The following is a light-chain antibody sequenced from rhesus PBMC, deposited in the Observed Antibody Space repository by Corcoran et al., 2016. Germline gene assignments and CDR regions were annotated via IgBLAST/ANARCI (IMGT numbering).Light chain of an antibody. CDR3: RQHSNWPWT. J-gene: IGKJ1*01. V-gene: IGKV3-24*01. CDR2: GAS. CDR1: QSVSSS. Sequence: EIVMTQSPATLSLSPGERATLSCRASQSVSSSLAWYHQKPGQAPRLLIYGASSRATGIPDRFSGGGSLTDFTLTISRLEPEDVAGYYCRQHSNWPWTFGQGTKVEIK.